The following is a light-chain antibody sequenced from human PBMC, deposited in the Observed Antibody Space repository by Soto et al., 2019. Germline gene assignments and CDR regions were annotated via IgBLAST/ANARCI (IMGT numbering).Light chain of an antibody. V-gene: IGKV3-11*01. CDR1: KSVSLS. CDR2: DAS. CDR3: EERTGWPQWT. Sequence: MVLTQSPATLSLSRAGGATVCCRASKSVSLSLAWYQQKSGQAPRRLVSDASKRASGFADRFSGSGYGTDTTLTTSTLAPEAVAGPYCEERTGWPQWTLGKGTKVYIK. J-gene: IGKJ1*01.